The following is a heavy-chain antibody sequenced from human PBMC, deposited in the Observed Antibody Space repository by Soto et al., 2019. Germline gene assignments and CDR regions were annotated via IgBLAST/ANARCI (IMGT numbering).Heavy chain of an antibody. Sequence: GGSLRLSCAASGFSVSSNYMTWARQSPGKGLEWVSLSYSGGNTYYADSVKGRFTVSRDNFQNTLYLQMVNLRPEDTAVYYCARGYGAGSYFSDYWGHGTQVTVSS. CDR1: GFSVSSNY. J-gene: IGHJ4*01. D-gene: IGHD3-10*01. V-gene: IGHV3-53*01. CDR3: ARGYGAGSYFSDY. CDR2: SYSGGNT.